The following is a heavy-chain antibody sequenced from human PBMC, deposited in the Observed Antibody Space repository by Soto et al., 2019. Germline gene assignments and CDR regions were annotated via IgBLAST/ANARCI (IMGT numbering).Heavy chain of an antibody. CDR1: GASISGSSYY. D-gene: IGHD1-26*01. J-gene: IGHJ4*02. Sequence: QLQLQESGPGLVKPSETLSLTCTVSGASISGSSYYWGWIRQPPGKGLEWIGSLYYSGSTYYNPSLKSRVTIAVDTSKKQFSLRLSSVTAAETAVYYCARLVAGAPAYHFDYWGQGTLVTVSS. CDR2: LYYSGST. V-gene: IGHV4-39*01. CDR3: ARLVAGAPAYHFDY.